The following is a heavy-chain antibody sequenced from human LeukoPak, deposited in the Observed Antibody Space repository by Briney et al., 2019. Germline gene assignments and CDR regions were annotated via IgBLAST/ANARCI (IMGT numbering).Heavy chain of an antibody. D-gene: IGHD3-22*01. CDR3: ARESGGSSGYYYPLVY. V-gene: IGHV4-31*03. CDR2: IYYSGST. J-gene: IGHJ4*02. CDR1: GGSISSGGYY. Sequence: PSETLSLTCTVSGGSISSGGYYWSWIRQHPGKGLEWIGYIYYSGSTYYNPSLKSRVTISVDTSKNQFSLKLSSVTAADTAVYYCARESGGSSGYYYPLVYWGQGTLVTVSS.